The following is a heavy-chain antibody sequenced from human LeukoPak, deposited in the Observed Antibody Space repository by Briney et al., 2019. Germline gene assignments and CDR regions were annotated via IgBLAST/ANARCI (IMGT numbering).Heavy chain of an antibody. Sequence: ASVKVSCKASGYTFTSYAMHWVRQAPGQRLEWMGWINAGNGNTKYSQKFQGRVTITRDTSASTAYMELSSLRSEDTAVYYCARAREMVRGALDYWGQGTLVTVSS. J-gene: IGHJ4*02. D-gene: IGHD3-10*01. CDR3: ARAREMVRGALDY. CDR2: INAGNGNT. CDR1: GYTFTSYA. V-gene: IGHV1-3*01.